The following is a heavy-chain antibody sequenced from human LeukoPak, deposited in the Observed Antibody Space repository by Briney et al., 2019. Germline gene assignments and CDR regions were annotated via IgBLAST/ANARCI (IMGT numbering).Heavy chain of an antibody. CDR2: ISCSGGST. D-gene: IGHD1-20*01. CDR3: AKEPRSNWNDGVDY. Sequence: GGSLRLSCAASVFTFSSYAMSWVRQAPGKGLEWVSAISCSGGSTYYADSVKGRFTISRDNSKNTLYLQMNSLRAEDTAVYYCAKEPRSNWNDGVDYWGQGTLVSVSS. V-gene: IGHV3-23*01. CDR1: VFTFSSYA. J-gene: IGHJ4*02.